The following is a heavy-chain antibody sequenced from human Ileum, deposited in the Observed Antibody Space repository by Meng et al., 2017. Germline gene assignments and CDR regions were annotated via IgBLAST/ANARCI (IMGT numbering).Heavy chain of an antibody. CDR3: SRTSYYDNSGYYPG. V-gene: IGHV4-34*01. CDR2: INHSGST. J-gene: IGHJ4*02. CDR1: GGSFSGYY. Sequence: EQLQQWGEGCLNASETLSLTCAVYGGSFSGYYWSWIRQPPGKGLEWIGEINHSGSTNYNPSLKSRVTISVDTSKNQFSLKLSSVTAADTAVYYCSRTSYYDNSGYYPGWGQGTLVTVSS. D-gene: IGHD3-22*01.